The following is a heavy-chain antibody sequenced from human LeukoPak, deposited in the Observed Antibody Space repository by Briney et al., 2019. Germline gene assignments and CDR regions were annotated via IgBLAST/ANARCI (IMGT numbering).Heavy chain of an antibody. CDR1: GGSISSYY. CDR2: IYYSGST. Sequence: SETLSLTCTVSGGSISSYYWSWIRQPPGKGLEWIGYIYYSGSTNYNPSLKSRVTISADTSKNQFSLKLSSVTAADTAVYYCARERYGSGSYYTDYWGQGTLVTVSS. J-gene: IGHJ4*02. CDR3: ARERYGSGSYYTDY. V-gene: IGHV4-59*01. D-gene: IGHD3-10*01.